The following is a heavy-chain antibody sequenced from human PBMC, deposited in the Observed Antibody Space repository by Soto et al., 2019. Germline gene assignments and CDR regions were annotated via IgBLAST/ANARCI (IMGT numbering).Heavy chain of an antibody. CDR3: YYYGMDV. Sequence: PVGALRLSCEASGFTFGNYAMSWVRQAPGKGLEWVSRISGNGGDINYADSVKGRFTISRDNSKNTLYLQMNSLRAEDTAVYYYYYYGMDVWGQGTTVTVSS. J-gene: IGHJ6*02. V-gene: IGHV3-23*01. CDR2: ISGNGGDI. CDR1: GFTFGNYA.